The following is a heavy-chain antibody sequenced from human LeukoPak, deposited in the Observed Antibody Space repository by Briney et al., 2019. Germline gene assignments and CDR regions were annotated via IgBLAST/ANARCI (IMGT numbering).Heavy chain of an antibody. CDR3: GRLLGTAIDY. Sequence: PGGSLRLSCAASGFTFSSYSMNWVRQAPGKGLEWVSYISSSSSTIYYADSVKGRFTISRDKAKNPLYLQMNSLRAEDTAVYYCGRLLGTAIDYWGQGTLVTVSS. J-gene: IGHJ4*02. CDR2: ISSSSSTI. CDR1: GFTFSSYS. V-gene: IGHV3-48*01. D-gene: IGHD5-18*01.